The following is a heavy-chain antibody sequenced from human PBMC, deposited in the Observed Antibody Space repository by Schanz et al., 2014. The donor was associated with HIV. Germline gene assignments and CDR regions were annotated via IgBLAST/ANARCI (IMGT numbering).Heavy chain of an antibody. V-gene: IGHV1-18*01. Sequence: QVQLVQSGAEVKKPGASVKVSCKASGYTFTSYGISWVRQAPGQGLEWMGWISAYNGNTNYAQKLQGRVTMTTDTATSTAYMELRSLRSDDTAVYYCARTDYDILTGYSLGYYGMDVWGQGTKLTV. CDR2: ISAYNGNT. CDR1: GYTFTSYG. CDR3: ARTDYDILTGYSLGYYGMDV. J-gene: IGHJ6*02. D-gene: IGHD3-9*01.